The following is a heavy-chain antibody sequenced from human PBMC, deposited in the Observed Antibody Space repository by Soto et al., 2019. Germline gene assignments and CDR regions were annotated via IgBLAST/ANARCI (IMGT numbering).Heavy chain of an antibody. V-gene: IGHV1-69*12. CDR2: IIPIFGTA. CDR3: ARHPMGIAVAGYYYYYGMDV. J-gene: IGHJ6*02. CDR1: GGTFSSYA. D-gene: IGHD6-19*01. Sequence: QVQLVQSGAEVKKPGSSVKVSCKASGGTFSSYAISWVRQAPGQGLEWMGGIIPIFGTANYAQKFQGRVTITADESTSTAYMELSSLRSEDTAVYYCARHPMGIAVAGYYYYYGMDVWGQGTTVTVSS.